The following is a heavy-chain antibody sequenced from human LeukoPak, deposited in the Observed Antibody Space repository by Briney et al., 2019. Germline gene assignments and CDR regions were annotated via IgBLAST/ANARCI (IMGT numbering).Heavy chain of an antibody. CDR2: MNHSGST. D-gene: IGHD3-10*01. CDR1: GGSFSGYY. Sequence: PSETLSLTCAVYGGSFSGYYWSWIRQPPGKGLEWIGEMNHSGSTNYNPSLKSRVTISVDTSKNQFPLRLSSVTAADTAVYYCARSVRGAMSGYYYYMDVWGKGTTVTISS. CDR3: ARSVRGAMSGYYYYMDV. J-gene: IGHJ6*03. V-gene: IGHV4-34*01.